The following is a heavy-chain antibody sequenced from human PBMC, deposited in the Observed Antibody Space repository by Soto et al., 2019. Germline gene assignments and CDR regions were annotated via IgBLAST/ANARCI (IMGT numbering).Heavy chain of an antibody. J-gene: IGHJ4*02. CDR3: ARAPLRYSRSARGFDY. V-gene: IGHV3-33*01. CDR1: GFTFSSYG. D-gene: IGHD6-6*01. Sequence: LRLSCAASGFTFSSYGMHWVRQAPGKGLEWVAVIWYDGSNKYYADSVKGRFTISRDNSKNTLYLQMNSLRAEDTAVYYCARAPLRYSRSARGFDYWGQGTLVTVSS. CDR2: IWYDGSNK.